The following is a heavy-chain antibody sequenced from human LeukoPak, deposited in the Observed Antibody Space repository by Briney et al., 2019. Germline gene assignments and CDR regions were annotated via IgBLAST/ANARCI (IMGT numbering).Heavy chain of an antibody. CDR3: ARDSAGEQWLVLGGGNWFDP. J-gene: IGHJ5*02. CDR1: GYSISSGYY. Sequence: PSETLSLTCTVSGYSISSGYYWGWIRQPPGKGLEWIGSICHSGSTYYNPSLKSRVTISVDTSKNQFSLKLSSVTAADTAVYYCARDSAGEQWLVLGGGNWFDPWGQGTLVTVSS. V-gene: IGHV4-38-2*02. D-gene: IGHD6-19*01. CDR2: ICHSGST.